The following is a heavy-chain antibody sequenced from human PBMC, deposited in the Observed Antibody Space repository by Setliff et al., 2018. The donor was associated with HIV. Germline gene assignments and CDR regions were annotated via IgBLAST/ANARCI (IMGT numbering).Heavy chain of an antibody. CDR3: AREIRTVYTGGHYFYGIDV. CDR1: GFTFSDYD. V-gene: IGHV3-13*01. J-gene: IGHJ6*02. D-gene: IGHD3-16*01. CDR2: IGTGGDT. Sequence: PGGSLRLSCEASGFTFSDYDCHWVRQAAGKGLEWVSAIGTGGDTYYVDSVKGRFTISRENARNSLYLQMNSLRVGDTAVYYCAREIRTVYTGGHYFYGIDVWGQGTAVTVSS.